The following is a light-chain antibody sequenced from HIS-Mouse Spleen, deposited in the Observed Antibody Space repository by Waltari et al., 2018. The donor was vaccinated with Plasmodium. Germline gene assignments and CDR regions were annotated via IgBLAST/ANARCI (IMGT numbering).Light chain of an antibody. Sequence: SYELTQPPSVSVSPGQTARITCSGDALPKKYAYWYQQKSGQAPVLVIYEDSKRPSGLPARFSGPSSGTMATLTISGAQVEDEADYYCYSTDSSGNHRVFGGGTKLTVL. J-gene: IGLJ3*02. V-gene: IGLV3-10*01. CDR3: YSTDSSGNHRV. CDR1: ALPKKY. CDR2: EDS.